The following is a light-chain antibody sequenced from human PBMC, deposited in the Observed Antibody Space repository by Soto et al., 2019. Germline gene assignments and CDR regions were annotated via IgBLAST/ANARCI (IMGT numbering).Light chain of an antibody. CDR2: GAS. J-gene: IGKJ5*01. CDR3: QQYGSSPIT. V-gene: IGKV3-20*01. Sequence: EIVLTQSPVTLSFSPGERATLFCRASQTVTRNYLAWHQQKPGQTPRLLVYGASSRATGIPDRFSGSGSGTDFTLTISRLEPEDFAVYYCQQYGSSPITFGQGTRLEIK. CDR1: QTVTRNY.